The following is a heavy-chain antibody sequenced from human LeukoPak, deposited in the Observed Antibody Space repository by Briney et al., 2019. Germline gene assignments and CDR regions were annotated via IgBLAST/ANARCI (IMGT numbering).Heavy chain of an antibody. J-gene: IGHJ4*02. Sequence: GSVRVSCTASGYTFTSYGISWVRQAPGQGLEWMGWISAYNGNTKYSQTFQGRVSITRDTSASTAYMELSSLRSEDTAVYYCAGDRYSVGSIPYEYWGQGTLVIVSS. V-gene: IGHV1-18*01. D-gene: IGHD6-13*01. CDR2: ISAYNGNT. CDR1: GYTFTSYG. CDR3: AGDRYSVGSIPYEY.